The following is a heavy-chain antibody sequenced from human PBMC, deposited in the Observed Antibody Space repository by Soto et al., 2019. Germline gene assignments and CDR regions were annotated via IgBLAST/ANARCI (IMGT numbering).Heavy chain of an antibody. CDR1: GGTFSSYA. Sequence: SVKVSCKASGGTFSSYAISWVRQAPGQGLEWMGGIIPIFGTANYAQKFQGRVTITADESTSTAYMELSSLRSEDTAVYYCARAYCISTSCLNWFDPWGQGTLVTVSS. CDR3: ARAYCISTSCLNWFDP. D-gene: IGHD2-2*01. J-gene: IGHJ5*02. CDR2: IIPIFGTA. V-gene: IGHV1-69*13.